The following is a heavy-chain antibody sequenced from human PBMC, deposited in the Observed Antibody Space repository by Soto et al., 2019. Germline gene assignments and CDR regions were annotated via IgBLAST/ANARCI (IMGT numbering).Heavy chain of an antibody. Sequence: QVQLVESGGGVVQPGRSLRLSCVTSGFTFSSYGMHWVRQAPGKGLEWLAIIRYDGSNKYYGGSVKGRFTISRDNSKNTLYLEMNSLRVEDTAVYYCARDRTFYGSGSKGMDFWGQGTTVTVSS. D-gene: IGHD3-10*01. V-gene: IGHV3-33*01. CDR2: IRYDGSNK. CDR3: ARDRTFYGSGSKGMDF. CDR1: GFTFSSYG. J-gene: IGHJ6*02.